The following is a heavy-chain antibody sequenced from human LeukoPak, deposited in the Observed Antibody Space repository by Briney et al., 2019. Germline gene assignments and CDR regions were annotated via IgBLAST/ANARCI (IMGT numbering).Heavy chain of an antibody. CDR3: ARSLNGDANWFDP. D-gene: IGHD3-16*01. CDR1: GGTFSSYA. CDR2: IIPIFGTG. V-gene: IGHV1-69*05. J-gene: IGHJ5*02. Sequence: SSVKVSCKASGGTFSSYAISWVRQAPGQGLEWMGGIIPIFGTGNYAQKFQGRVTITTDESTSTAYMELSSLRAEDTAVYYCARSLNGDANWFDPWGQGTLVTVSS.